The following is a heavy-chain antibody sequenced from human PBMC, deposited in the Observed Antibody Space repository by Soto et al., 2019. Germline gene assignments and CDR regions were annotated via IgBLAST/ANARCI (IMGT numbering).Heavy chain of an antibody. CDR1: GYSFTSYW. CDR2: IDPSDSYT. Sequence: GESLKISCKGSGYSFTSYWISWVRQMPGKGLEWMGRIDPSDSYTNYSPSFQGHVTISADKSISTAYLQWSSLKASDTAMYYCARQFDDSSGYGGMDVWGQGTTVTVSS. CDR3: ARQFDDSSGYGGMDV. V-gene: IGHV5-10-1*01. J-gene: IGHJ6*02. D-gene: IGHD3-22*01.